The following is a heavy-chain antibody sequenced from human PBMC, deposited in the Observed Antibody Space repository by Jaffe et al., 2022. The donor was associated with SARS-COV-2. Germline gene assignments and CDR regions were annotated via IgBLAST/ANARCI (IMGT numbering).Heavy chain of an antibody. D-gene: IGHD6-19*01. CDR2: ISGSGGSI. CDR1: GFTFSSYA. J-gene: IGHJ4*02. V-gene: IGHV3-23*01. CDR3: ARDPGIAVDGTPHFDY. Sequence: EVQLLESGGGLVQPGGSLRLSCAASGFTFSSYAMSWVRQAAGKGLEWVSSISGSGGSIYYADSVKGRFTISRDSSKNTLYLQMNSLRGEDTAVYYCARDPGIAVDGTPHFDYWGQGTLVTVSS.